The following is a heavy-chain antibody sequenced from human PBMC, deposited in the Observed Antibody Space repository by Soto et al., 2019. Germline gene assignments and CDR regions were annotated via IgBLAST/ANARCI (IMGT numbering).Heavy chain of an antibody. CDR2: IKQDGSEK. CDR3: AIDRGHDYCYRKVDY. J-gene: IGHJ4*02. D-gene: IGHD4-17*01. V-gene: IGHV3-7*01. Sequence: EVQLVESGGGLVQPGGSLRLSCAASGFTFSNYWMSWFRQAPGKVLEWVANIKQDGSEKYYVDSVKGRFTISRDNSKKSLYLQMNSLRAEDTAVYYCAIDRGHDYCYRKVDYWGQGTLVTVSS. CDR1: GFTFSNYW.